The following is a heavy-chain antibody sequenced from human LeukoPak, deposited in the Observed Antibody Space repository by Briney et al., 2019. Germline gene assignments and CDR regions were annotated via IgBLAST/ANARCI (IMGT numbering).Heavy chain of an antibody. CDR3: ARAVPGGVINLPAFDY. CDR1: GGSISSGSYY. CDR2: ISYSGNT. Sequence: SETLSLTCTVSGGSISSGSYYWGWIRQPPGKGLEWIGSISYSGNTYYNPSLSSRVTISVDTSKNHFSLKLSSVTAADTAVYYCARAVPGGVINLPAFDYWGQGTLVTVSS. D-gene: IGHD2/OR15-2a*01. V-gene: IGHV4-39*02. J-gene: IGHJ4*02.